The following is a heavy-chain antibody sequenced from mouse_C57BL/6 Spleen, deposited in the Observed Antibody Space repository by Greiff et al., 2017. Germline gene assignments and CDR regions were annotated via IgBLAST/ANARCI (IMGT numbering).Heavy chain of an antibody. J-gene: IGHJ1*03. CDR2: IYPGSGNT. V-gene: IGHV1-66*01. CDR1: GYSFTSYY. CDR3: ARPYYYGSSYGYFDV. D-gene: IGHD1-1*01. Sequence: QVQLQQSGPELVKPGASVKISCKASGYSFTSYYIHWVKQRPGQGLEWIGWIYPGSGNTKYNEKFKGKATLTADTPSSTAYMQLSSLTSEDSAVYYCARPYYYGSSYGYFDVWGTGTTVTVSS.